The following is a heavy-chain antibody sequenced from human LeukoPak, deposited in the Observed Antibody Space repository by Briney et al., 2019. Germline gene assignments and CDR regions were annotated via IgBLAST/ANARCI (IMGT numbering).Heavy chain of an antibody. CDR2: IYYGGST. D-gene: IGHD5/OR15-5a*01. Sequence: PSETLSLTCTVSGGSISGSTYYWAWIRQTPGKGLEWIGNIYYGGSTYYNPSLKSRVTISVDTSKNQFSLKLSSVTAADTAVYYCARAGYTVYDDGGVYFDFWGQGTLVTVSS. V-gene: IGHV4-39*07. CDR1: GGSISGSTYY. J-gene: IGHJ4*02. CDR3: ARAGYTVYDDGGVYFDF.